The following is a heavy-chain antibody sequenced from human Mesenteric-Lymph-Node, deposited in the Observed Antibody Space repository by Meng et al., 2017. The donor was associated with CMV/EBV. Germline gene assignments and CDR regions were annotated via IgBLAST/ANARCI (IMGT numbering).Heavy chain of an antibody. J-gene: IGHJ4*02. CDR3: ARDPGGSGGID. CDR1: GGSISSSSYY. CDR2: IYYSGST. Sequence: SETLSLTCTVSGGSISSSSYYWGWIRQPPGKGLEWIGSIYYSGSTYYNPSLKSRVTISVDTSKNQFSLKLSSVTAADTAVYYCARDPGGSGGIDWGQGTLVPSPQ. D-gene: IGHD2-15*01. V-gene: IGHV4-39*07.